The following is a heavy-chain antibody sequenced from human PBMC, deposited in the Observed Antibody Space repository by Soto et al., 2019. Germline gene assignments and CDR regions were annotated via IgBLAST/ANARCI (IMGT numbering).Heavy chain of an antibody. V-gene: IGHV1-69*01. CDR1: GGTFSSYS. J-gene: IGHJ2*01. CDR2: IIPIFGTA. CDR3: ARPFQSWPGGWYFDL. Sequence: QVQLVQSGAEVKKPGSSVKVSCKASGGTFSSYSINWVRQAPGQGLGWMGGIIPIFGTANYAQKFQGRVTLTADESTSTAHMELSSLRNEDTAVYYCARPFQSWPGGWYFDLWGRGTLVNVSS. D-gene: IGHD3-16*01.